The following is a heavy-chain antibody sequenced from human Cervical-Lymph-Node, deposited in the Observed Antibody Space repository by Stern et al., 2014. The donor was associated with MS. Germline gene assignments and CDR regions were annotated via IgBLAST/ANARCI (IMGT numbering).Heavy chain of an antibody. Sequence: VQLVESGAEVKKPGASVKVSCKASGYTFINFYMHWVRQAPGQGLEWMGIINPSGGSTNYAETFQGRVTMTRDTSTSTVYMELSSLRSEDTAVYYCARPRTAARRDAFDIWGQGTMVTVSS. J-gene: IGHJ3*02. CDR1: GYTFINFY. V-gene: IGHV1-46*01. CDR2: INPSGGST. D-gene: IGHD6-6*01. CDR3: ARPRTAARRDAFDI.